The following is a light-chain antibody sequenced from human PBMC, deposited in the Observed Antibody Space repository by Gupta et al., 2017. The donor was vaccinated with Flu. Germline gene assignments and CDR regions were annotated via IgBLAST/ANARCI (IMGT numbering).Light chain of an antibody. CDR3: NSYTHITTLGV. CDR1: GTDVGGYNF. Sequence: QPALTQPASVSGSPGQSHTLPYTESGTDVGGYNFVSWYQQYPGKVPKLIISEVNNRPSGVSSRFSGSKFGNTAFLTISGLQAEDEADYYCNSYTHITTLGVFGGGTRLTVL. V-gene: IGLV2-14*01. J-gene: IGLJ3*02. CDR2: EVN.